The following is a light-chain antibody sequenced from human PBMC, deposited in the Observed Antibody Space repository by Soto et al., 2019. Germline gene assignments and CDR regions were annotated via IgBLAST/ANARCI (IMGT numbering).Light chain of an antibody. J-gene: IGKJ1*01. CDR2: GAS. V-gene: IGKV3-15*01. Sequence: EIVMTQSPATLSISPGGRATLSCRASQSVSSSLAWYQHKPGQAPRLLIYGASTRAPGVPARFSGSGSGTEFTLTTSSLQYEYIASYYCQQCNNWRPPWAFGQGTKVEIK. CDR1: QSVSSS. CDR3: QQCNNWRPPWA.